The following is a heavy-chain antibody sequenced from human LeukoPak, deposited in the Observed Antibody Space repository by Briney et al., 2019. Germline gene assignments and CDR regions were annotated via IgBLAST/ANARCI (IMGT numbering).Heavy chain of an antibody. D-gene: IGHD3-10*01. CDR3: ARLLWFGELSPGH. CDR2: ISVYKGDT. CDR1: GGTFSSDA. J-gene: IGHJ4*02. Sequence: ASVKVSCKASGGTFSSDALNWVRQAPGQGLEWMGWISVYKGDTKYAQKIQGRVTMTTDTSTSTAYMELRSLRSDDTAVYYCARLLWFGELSPGHWGQGTLVTVSS. V-gene: IGHV1-18*01.